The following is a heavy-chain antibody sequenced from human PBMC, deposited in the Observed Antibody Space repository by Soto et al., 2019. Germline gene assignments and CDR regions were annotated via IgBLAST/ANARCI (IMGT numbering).Heavy chain of an antibody. D-gene: IGHD4-17*01. CDR2: IHHSEST. Sequence: PSETLSLTCAVSGYSISNSYYWGWIRQSPGKGLEWIGSIHHSESTYYNPSLQSRVTMSMDTSKNQFSLKLSSVTAADTAVYYFESTGSTFNSWGQGTLATVSS. CDR1: GYSISNSYY. V-gene: IGHV4-38-2*01. CDR3: ESTGSTFNS. J-gene: IGHJ4*02.